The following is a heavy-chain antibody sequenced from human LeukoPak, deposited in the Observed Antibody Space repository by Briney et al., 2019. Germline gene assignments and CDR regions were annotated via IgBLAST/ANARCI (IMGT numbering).Heavy chain of an antibody. V-gene: IGHV3-15*01. Sequence: GGSLRLSCAASGFTLSNAWMSWVRQAPGKGLEWVGRIKSKTDGGTTDYAAPVKGRFTISRDDSKNTLYLQMNSLKTEDTAVYYCTTPGPIAVAGRGAMIDYWGQGTLVTVSS. CDR3: TTPGPIAVAGRGAMIDY. J-gene: IGHJ4*02. D-gene: IGHD6-19*01. CDR1: GFTLSNAW. CDR2: IKSKTDGGTT.